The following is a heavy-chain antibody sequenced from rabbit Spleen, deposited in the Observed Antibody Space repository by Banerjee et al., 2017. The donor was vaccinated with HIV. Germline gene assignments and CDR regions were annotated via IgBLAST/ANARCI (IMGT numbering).Heavy chain of an antibody. D-gene: IGHD6-1*01. CDR3: ARGSYTYGHNL. Sequence: QEQLKETGGGLVQPGGSLTLSCKASGFDFSSYGVSWVRQAPGKGLEWIGYIDPLFGSTYYASWVNGRFTISKTSSTTVTLQMTSLTAADTATYFCARGSYTYGHNLWGQGTLVTVS. CDR2: IDPLFGST. CDR1: GFDFSSYG. J-gene: IGHJ6*01. V-gene: IGHV1S39*01.